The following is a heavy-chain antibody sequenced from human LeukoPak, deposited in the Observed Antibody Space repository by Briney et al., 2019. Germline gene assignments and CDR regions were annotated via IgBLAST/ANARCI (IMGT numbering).Heavy chain of an antibody. D-gene: IGHD3-9*01. J-gene: IGHJ4*02. Sequence: GGSLRLSRAASGFSFSKYWMHWVRQTPGEGLVWVSRIKEDGTYTSYADSVKGRFTISRDNARNTVSLQMNSLRAEDTAVYYCARDFDMGITPGDDFDFWGQGTLVTVSS. CDR1: GFSFSKYW. CDR2: IKEDGTYT. V-gene: IGHV3-74*01. CDR3: ARDFDMGITPGDDFDF.